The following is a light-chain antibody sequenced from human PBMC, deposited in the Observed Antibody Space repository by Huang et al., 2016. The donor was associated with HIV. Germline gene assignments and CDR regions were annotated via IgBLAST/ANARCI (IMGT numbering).Light chain of an antibody. CDR2: AAS. V-gene: IGKV3-15*01. Sequence: EIVMTQSPATLSVSPGERATLSCRASQSVSSNLAWYQQKPGQAPRRRISAASTRASGIPARFSGSGSGTEFTLTISSLQSEDFAVYYCKQYNNWPRTFGQGTKVEIK. CDR1: QSVSSN. CDR3: KQYNNWPRT. J-gene: IGKJ1*01.